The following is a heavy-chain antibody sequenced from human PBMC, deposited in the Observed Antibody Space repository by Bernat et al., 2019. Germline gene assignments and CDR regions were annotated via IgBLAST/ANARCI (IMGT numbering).Heavy chain of an antibody. D-gene: IGHD3-9*01. CDR1: GFTFSDAW. Sequence: VQLVESGGGLVKPGGSLRLSCAASGFTFSDAWMTWVRQAPGKGLEWVGSIYYSGSTYYNPSLKSRVTISVDTSKNQFSLKLSSVTAADTAVYYCASRYYDILTGYSIFDYWGQGTLVTVSS. J-gene: IGHJ4*02. V-gene: IGHV4-59*05. CDR2: IYYSGST. CDR3: ASRYYDILTGYSIFDY.